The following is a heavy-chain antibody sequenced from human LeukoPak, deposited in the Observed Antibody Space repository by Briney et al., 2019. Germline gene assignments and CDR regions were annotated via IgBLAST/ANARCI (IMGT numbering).Heavy chain of an antibody. CDR1: GFTFSSYA. J-gene: IGHJ4*02. CDR2: ISGSGGST. D-gene: IGHD2-2*02. CDR3: AKGTIGYCSSTSCYTSFDY. Sequence: GGSLRLSCAASGFTFSSYAMSWVRQAPGKGLEWVSAISGSGGSTYYADSVKGRFTISRDNPKNTLYLQMNSLRAEDTAVYYCAKGTIGYCSSTSCYTSFDYWGQGTLVTVSS. V-gene: IGHV3-23*01.